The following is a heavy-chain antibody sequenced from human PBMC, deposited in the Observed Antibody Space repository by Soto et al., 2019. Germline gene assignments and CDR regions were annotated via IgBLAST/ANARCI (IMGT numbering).Heavy chain of an antibody. Sequence: QVQLVQSGAEVKKPGASGQVSCKASGYPFSSIGISWVRQAPGQGLEWMGWISPYKGNTHYAQGLKGRVTMTTETYTSPAYMELRSLRSDDTAVYYCARYMDASGRYYTDSWGQGTLVTVSS. J-gene: IGHJ4*02. V-gene: IGHV1-18*01. D-gene: IGHD3-10*01. CDR2: ISPYKGNT. CDR3: ARYMDASGRYYTDS. CDR1: GYPFSSIG.